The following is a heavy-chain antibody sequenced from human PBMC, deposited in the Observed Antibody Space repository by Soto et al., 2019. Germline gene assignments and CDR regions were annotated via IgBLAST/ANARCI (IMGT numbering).Heavy chain of an antibody. CDR2: ISGYNGNT. J-gene: IGHJ6*02. V-gene: IGHV1-18*01. CDR3: ARGAVAGDYFYYYGMDV. Sequence: QVQLVQSGAEVKKPGASVKVSCKASGYTFTSYGISWVRQAPGQGLEWMGWISGYNGNTNYAQKLQGRVTMTTDTPTSTAYMELRSLRSDDTAVYYCARGAVAGDYFYYYGMDVWGQGTTVTVSS. CDR1: GYTFTSYG. D-gene: IGHD6-19*01.